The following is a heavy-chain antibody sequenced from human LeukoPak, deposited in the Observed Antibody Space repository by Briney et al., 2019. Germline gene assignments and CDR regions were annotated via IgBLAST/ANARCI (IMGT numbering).Heavy chain of an antibody. V-gene: IGHV4-38-2*02. CDR2: ICLSGIL. D-gene: IGHD4-11*01. J-gene: IGHJ4*02. CDR1: GYSLRNRYH. Sequence: SEPLSLTCTVSGYSLRNRYHWAWLRQPPGAGLEWLGIICLSGILYDILSFKSRVSMSVDEAKNQFSPKMRAVTAADSAVYFCARSDINDYSRFWGQGILVTVSS. CDR3: ARSDINDYSRF.